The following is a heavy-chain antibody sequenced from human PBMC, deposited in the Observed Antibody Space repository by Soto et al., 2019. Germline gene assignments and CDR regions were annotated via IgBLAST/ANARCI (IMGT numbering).Heavy chain of an antibody. CDR2: VHYSGSV. J-gene: IGHJ6*02. V-gene: IGHV4-30-4*01. CDR3: AREDDGGDRDFYGLDV. Sequence: VQLRQSGPGLVKPSQTLSLTCTVSGGSISFDHYHWTWIRQPPGKGLEWIGYVHYSGSVLYNPSLQSRVSISVDTSKNQFSLKLSSVTAADTAVYFCAREDDGGDRDFYGLDVWGQGTTVTVSS. D-gene: IGHD2-21*02. CDR1: GGSISFDHYH.